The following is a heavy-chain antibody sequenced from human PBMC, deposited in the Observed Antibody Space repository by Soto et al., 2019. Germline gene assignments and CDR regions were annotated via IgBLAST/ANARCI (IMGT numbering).Heavy chain of an antibody. D-gene: IGHD6-19*01. Sequence: SETLSLTCTVSGGSISGYYLSWLRQPPGKGLEWIGYIYNIGSTNYNPSLRSRVTMSIDTSQEQFSLKLSSVTATDTAVYYWARHVNLPLAGTGCDSWGRGTLVTVS. CDR2: IYNIGST. CDR1: GGSISGYY. J-gene: IGHJ4*02. V-gene: IGHV4-59*08. CDR3: ARHVNLPLAGTGCDS.